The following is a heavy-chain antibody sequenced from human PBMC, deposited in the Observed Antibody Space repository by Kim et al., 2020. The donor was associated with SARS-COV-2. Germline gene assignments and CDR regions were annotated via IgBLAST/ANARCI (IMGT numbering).Heavy chain of an antibody. CDR2: INQDGSKK. CDR3: GRDMDV. Sequence: GGSLRLSCAASGFTFSNYWMSWVRQAPGKGLEWVANINQDGSKKNYVDSVKGRFTISRDNAKNFLYLQMNNLRAEDTAVYYCGRDMDVWGQGTTVTVPS. V-gene: IGHV3-7*01. J-gene: IGHJ6*02. CDR1: GFTFSNYW.